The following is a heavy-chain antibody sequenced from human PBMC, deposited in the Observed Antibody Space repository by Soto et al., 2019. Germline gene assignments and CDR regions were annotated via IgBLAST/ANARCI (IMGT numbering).Heavy chain of an antibody. Sequence: EVQLVETGGGLIQPGGSLRLSCAASGFTVSSNYMSWVRQAQGKGLEWVSVIYSGGSTYYADSVKGRFTISRDNSKNTLYLPMNSLRAEDTAVYYCARDRGVSPPNYYYYGMDVWGQGTTVTVSS. V-gene: IGHV3-53*02. CDR3: ARDRGVSPPNYYYYGMDV. J-gene: IGHJ6*02. CDR2: IYSGGST. D-gene: IGHD3-10*01. CDR1: GFTVSSNY.